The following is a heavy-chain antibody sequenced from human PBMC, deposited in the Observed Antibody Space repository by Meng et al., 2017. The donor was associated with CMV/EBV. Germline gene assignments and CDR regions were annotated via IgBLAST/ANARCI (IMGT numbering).Heavy chain of an antibody. CDR3: ARARGYSSSSKNWFDP. Sequence: SETLSLTCTVSGGSISSYYWSWIRQPPGKGLEWIGYIYYSGSTNYNPSLKSRVTISVDTSKNQFSLKLSSVTAADTAVYYCARARGYSSSSKNWFDPWGQGNLVTVSS. J-gene: IGHJ5*02. V-gene: IGHV4-59*01. CDR1: GGSISSYY. CDR2: IYYSGST. D-gene: IGHD6-6*01.